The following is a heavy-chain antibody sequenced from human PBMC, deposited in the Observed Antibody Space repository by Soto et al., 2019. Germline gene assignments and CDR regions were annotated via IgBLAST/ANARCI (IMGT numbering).Heavy chain of an antibody. CDR3: ASRPQRYSSSWYGALYYYYGMDV. CDR2: IIPIFGTA. J-gene: IGHJ6*02. Sequence: KVSCKASGGTFSSYAISWVRQAPGQGLEWMGGIIPIFGTANYAQKFQGRVTITADESTSTAYMELSSLRSEDTAVYYCASRPQRYSSSWYGALYYYYGMDVWGQGTTVTVSS. D-gene: IGHD6-13*01. V-gene: IGHV1-69*01. CDR1: GGTFSSYA.